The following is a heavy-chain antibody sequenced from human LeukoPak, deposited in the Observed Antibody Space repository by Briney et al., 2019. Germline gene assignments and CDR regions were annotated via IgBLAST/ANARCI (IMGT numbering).Heavy chain of an antibody. CDR3: VMGYNYVWGSRPDY. D-gene: IGHD3-16*01. V-gene: IGHV4-39*07. J-gene: IGHJ4*02. Sequence: SETLSLTCTVSGGSIRSSYYYWGWIRQPPGKGLEWIGEINHSGSTNYNPSFKSRVTMSVDTSKNQFSLKLSSVTAADMAVYYRVMGYNYVWGSRPDYWGQGTLVTVSS. CDR2: INHSGST. CDR1: GGSIRSSYYY.